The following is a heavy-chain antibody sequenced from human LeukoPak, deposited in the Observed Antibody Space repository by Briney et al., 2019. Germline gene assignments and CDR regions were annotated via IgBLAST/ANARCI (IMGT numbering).Heavy chain of an antibody. V-gene: IGHV4-30-2*01. Sequence: SETLSLTCAVSGGSISSGGYSWSWIRQPPGKGLEWIGYIYHSGSTYYNPSLKSRVTISVDRSKNQFSLKLSSVTAADTAVYYCARAEYCSSTSCLDAFDIWGQGTMVTVSS. J-gene: IGHJ3*02. CDR1: GGSISSGGYS. D-gene: IGHD2-2*01. CDR2: IYHSGST. CDR3: ARAEYCSSTSCLDAFDI.